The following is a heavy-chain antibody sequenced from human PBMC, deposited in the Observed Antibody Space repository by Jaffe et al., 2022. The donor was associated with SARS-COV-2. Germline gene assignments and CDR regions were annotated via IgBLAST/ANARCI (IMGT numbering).Heavy chain of an antibody. Sequence: EVQLVESGGDLVQPGGSLRLSCAASGLPFDNYWMNWVRLAPGKGLEWVANIRQDGRETNYINSVIGRFTISRDNVKNSLELEMNSLRAEDSAIYYCAGGRGWLIDQWGQGTLVTVSS. V-gene: IGHV3-7*01. CDR1: GLPFDNYW. CDR2: IRQDGRET. CDR3: AGGRGWLIDQ. D-gene: IGHD6-19*01. J-gene: IGHJ4*02.